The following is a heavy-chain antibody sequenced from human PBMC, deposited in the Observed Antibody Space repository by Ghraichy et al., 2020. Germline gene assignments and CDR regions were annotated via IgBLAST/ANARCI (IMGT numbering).Heavy chain of an antibody. CDR2: IKQDGSEK. CDR1: GFTFSSYW. J-gene: IGHJ4*02. V-gene: IGHV3-7*01. CDR3: ARDFLPTDYYYVSSGSGY. D-gene: IGHD3-22*01. Sequence: GGSLRLSCAASGFTFSSYWMSWVRQAPGKGLEWVANIKQDGSEKYYVDSVKGRFTISRDNAKNSLYLQMNSLRAEDTAVYYCARDFLPTDYYYVSSGSGYWGQGTLVTVSS.